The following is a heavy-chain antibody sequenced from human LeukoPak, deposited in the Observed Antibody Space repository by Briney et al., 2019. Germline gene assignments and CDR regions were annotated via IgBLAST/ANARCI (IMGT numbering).Heavy chain of an antibody. D-gene: IGHD2-2*01. CDR2: ISGSGGST. Sequence: HPGGSLRLSCAASGFTFSSYAMSWVRQAPGKGLEWVSAISGSGGSTYYADSVKGRFTISRDNSKNTLYLHMNSLRAEDTDVYYCAKVRGVVVPAAVSWGQGTLVTVSS. CDR1: GFTFSSYA. CDR3: AKVRGVVVPAAVS. V-gene: IGHV3-23*01. J-gene: IGHJ5*02.